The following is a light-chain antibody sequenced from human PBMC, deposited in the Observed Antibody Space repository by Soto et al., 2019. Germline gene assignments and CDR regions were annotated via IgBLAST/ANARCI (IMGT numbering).Light chain of an antibody. Sequence: DVQMTQSPSSVSASVGVRVTITWRASQGISNWLAWYQQKPGKAPKLLIYAASSLQSGVPSSFSGSGSGTDFTLTITSLQPEDFATYYCQQASSFPVTFGGGTKVEIK. V-gene: IGKV1-12*01. CDR3: QQASSFPVT. J-gene: IGKJ4*01. CDR2: AAS. CDR1: QGISNW.